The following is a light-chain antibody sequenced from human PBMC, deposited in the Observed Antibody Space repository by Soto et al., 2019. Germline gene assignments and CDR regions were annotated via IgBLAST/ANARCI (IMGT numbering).Light chain of an antibody. CDR3: LQHEDYTLT. J-gene: IGKJ4*01. Sequence: DIQMTQSPSAMSASVGDSVTITCRASQDIQKHLAWFQQKRGKVPKRXIYAVSTLQSGVPSRFSGSGSGTEFTLTISSLQPEDFATYYCLQHEDYTLTFGGGTKVDIK. CDR2: AVS. V-gene: IGKV1-17*03. CDR1: QDIQKH.